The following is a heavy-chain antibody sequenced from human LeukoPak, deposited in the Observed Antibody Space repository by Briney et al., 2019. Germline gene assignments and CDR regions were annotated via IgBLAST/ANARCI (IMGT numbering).Heavy chain of an antibody. D-gene: IGHD6-13*01. CDR2: INPNSGGT. CDR3: ARGIAAAGGRWFDP. J-gene: IGHJ5*02. Sequence: ASVKVSCKASGYTFTDYYMHWVRQAPGQGLEWTGWINPNSGGTNYAQQFQGRVTMTRDTSISTAYMELSNLRSDATAVYYCARGIAAAGGRWFDPWGQGTLVTVSS. CDR1: GYTFTDYY. V-gene: IGHV1-2*02.